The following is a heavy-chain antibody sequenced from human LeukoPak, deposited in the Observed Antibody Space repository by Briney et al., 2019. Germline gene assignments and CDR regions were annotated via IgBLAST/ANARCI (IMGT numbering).Heavy chain of an antibody. D-gene: IGHD3-22*01. CDR1: GYTFTSYY. CDR3: AREHDNRVPYYCGMDV. CDR2: INPSGGST. V-gene: IGHV1-46*01. J-gene: IGHJ6*02. Sequence: ASVKVSCKASGYTFTSYYMHWVRQAPGQGLEWMGIINPSGGSTSYAQKFQGRVTLTTDTSTSTGYMEVRSLSTDDTAVYYCAREHDNRVPYYCGMDVWGQGTTVTVSS.